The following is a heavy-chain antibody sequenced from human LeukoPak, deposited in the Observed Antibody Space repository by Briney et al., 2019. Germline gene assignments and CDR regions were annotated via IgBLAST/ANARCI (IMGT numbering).Heavy chain of an antibody. J-gene: IGHJ5*02. CDR1: GGSTRSNY. CDR2: IYYGGST. CDR3: ARDGRNCTNNYCYTYFDP. D-gene: IGHD2-8*01. V-gene: IGHV4-59*01. Sequence: SSETLSLTCSVSGGSTRSNYWSWIRQPPGKGPEWIGYIYYGGSTNYNPSLKSRVTISIDTSKNQFSLQLNSVTASDTAVYYCARDGRNCTNNYCYTYFDPWGPGILVTVSS.